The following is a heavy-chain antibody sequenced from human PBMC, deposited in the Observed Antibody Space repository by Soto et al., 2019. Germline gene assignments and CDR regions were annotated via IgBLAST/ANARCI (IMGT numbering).Heavy chain of an antibody. CDR2: IIPIFGTA. Sequence: SVKVSCKASGGTFSSYAISWVRQAPGQGLEWMGGIIPIFGTANYAQKFQGRVTITADESTSTAYMELSSLRSEDTAVYYCARVGPGGFGELFPMGWFDPWGQGTLVTVSS. V-gene: IGHV1-69*13. CDR1: GGTFSSYA. J-gene: IGHJ5*02. D-gene: IGHD3-10*01. CDR3: ARVGPGGFGELFPMGWFDP.